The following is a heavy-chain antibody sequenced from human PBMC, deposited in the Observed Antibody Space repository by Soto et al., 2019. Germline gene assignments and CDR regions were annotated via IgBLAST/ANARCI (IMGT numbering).Heavy chain of an antibody. D-gene: IGHD6-19*01. CDR1: GGSISSYY. CDR3: ARRIAVASGWFDP. CDR2: IYYSGST. V-gene: IGHV4-59*08. J-gene: IGHJ5*02. Sequence: SETLSLTCTVSGGSISSYYWSWIRQPPGKGLEWIGYIYYSGSTNYNPSLKSRVTISVDTSKNQFSLKLSSVTAADTAVYYCARRIAVASGWFDPWGQGTLVTVSS.